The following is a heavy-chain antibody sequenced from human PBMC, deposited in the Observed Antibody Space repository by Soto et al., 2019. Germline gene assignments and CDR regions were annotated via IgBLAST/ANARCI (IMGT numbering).Heavy chain of an antibody. V-gene: IGHV3-30-3*01. CDR2: ISYDGSNK. J-gene: IGHJ4*02. CDR3: ARDNYPIAAAGLYYFDY. CDR1: GFTFSSYA. D-gene: IGHD6-13*01. Sequence: GGSLRLSCAASGFTFSSYAMHWVRQAPGKGLEWVAVISYDGSNKYYADSVKGRFTISRDNSKNTLYLQMNSLRAEDTAVYYCARDNYPIAAAGLYYFDYWGQGTLVTVSS.